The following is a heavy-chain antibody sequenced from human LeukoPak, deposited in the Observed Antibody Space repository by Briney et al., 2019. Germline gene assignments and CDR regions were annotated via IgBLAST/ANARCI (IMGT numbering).Heavy chain of an antibody. CDR3: AKAYCGGDCYLFDY. CDR2: INWNGGST. D-gene: IGHD2-21*02. V-gene: IGHV3-20*04. Sequence: AGGSLRLSCAASGFTFDDYGMSWVRQAPGKGLEWVSGINWNGGSTGYADSVKGRFTISRDNAKNSLYLQMNSLRAEDAALYYCAKAYCGGDCYLFDYWGQGTLVTVSS. J-gene: IGHJ4*02. CDR1: GFTFDDYG.